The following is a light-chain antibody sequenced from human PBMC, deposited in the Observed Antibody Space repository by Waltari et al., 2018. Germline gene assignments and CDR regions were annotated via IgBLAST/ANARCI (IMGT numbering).Light chain of an antibody. Sequence: ILVTQSPSTLSASLGHRVTIPCRSSDVNSWLAWYQQKPGRAPSLLIYKTSNLQPGVPSRFSGSGSGTEFALTISSLQPDDFATYYCQQYDGSSQYTFGQGT. CDR2: KTS. J-gene: IGKJ2*01. CDR1: DVNSW. V-gene: IGKV1-5*03. CDR3: QQYDGSSQYT.